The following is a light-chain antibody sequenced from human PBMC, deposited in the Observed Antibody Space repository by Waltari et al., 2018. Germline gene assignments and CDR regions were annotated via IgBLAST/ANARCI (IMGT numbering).Light chain of an antibody. CDR1: SSNIGSNL. CDR3: AAWDDSLNGYV. CDR2: NNT. Sequence: QSVLTQPPSASGTPGQRVIISCSGSSSNIGSNLVSWYQQLPGTAPKLLIDNNTQRPSGVPDRFSASKSGTSASLAISGLQSEDEADYYCAAWDDSLNGYVFGTGTKVTV. V-gene: IGLV1-44*01. J-gene: IGLJ1*01.